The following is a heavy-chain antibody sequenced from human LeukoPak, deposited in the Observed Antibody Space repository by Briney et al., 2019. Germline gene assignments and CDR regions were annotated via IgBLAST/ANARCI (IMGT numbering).Heavy chain of an antibody. CDR2: ISGSGT. J-gene: IGHJ4*02. CDR3: ARDSGSYYAFDY. V-gene: IGHV3-23*01. D-gene: IGHD1-26*01. CDR1: GFTFSNYA. Sequence: GGSLRLSCAASGFTFSNYAMSWVRQAPGKGLEWVSSISGSGTYYADSAKGRFTISRDNAKNSLYLQMNSLRAEDTAVYYCARDSGSYYAFDYWGQGTLVTVSS.